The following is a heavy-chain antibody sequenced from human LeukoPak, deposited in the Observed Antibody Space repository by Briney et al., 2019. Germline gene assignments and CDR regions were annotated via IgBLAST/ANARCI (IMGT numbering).Heavy chain of an antibody. CDR1: GFTFSSYA. J-gene: IGHJ6*03. CDR3: AKGSKAVVFTRDHYKDV. CDR2: ISYDGSNK. D-gene: IGHD3-22*01. V-gene: IGHV3-30*04. Sequence: PGGSLRLSCAASGFTFSSYAMHWVRQAPGKGLEWVAVISYDGSNKYYADSVKGRFTISRDNSKNTLYLQMNSLRAEDTAVYYCAKGSKAVVFTRDHYKDVWGKGTTVTISS.